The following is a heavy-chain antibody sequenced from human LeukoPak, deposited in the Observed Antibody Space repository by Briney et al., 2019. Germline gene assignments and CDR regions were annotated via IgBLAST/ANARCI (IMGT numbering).Heavy chain of an antibody. Sequence: GRSLRLSCAASGFTFTSYGMHWVRQAPGKGLEWVAVISYDGSNEYYADSVKGRFTISRDNSENTLYLQMNSLRAEDTAVYYCAKGVVWETSTRLDHWGQGTLVTVSS. CDR2: ISYDGSNE. D-gene: IGHD1-26*01. V-gene: IGHV3-30*18. J-gene: IGHJ4*02. CDR1: GFTFTSYG. CDR3: AKGVVWETSTRLDH.